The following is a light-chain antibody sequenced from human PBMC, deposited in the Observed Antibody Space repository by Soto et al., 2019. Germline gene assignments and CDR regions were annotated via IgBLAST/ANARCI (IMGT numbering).Light chain of an antibody. CDR1: QSLVHSDGNIY. CDR2: KVS. V-gene: IGKV2-30*02. Sequence: DVVMTQSPLSLPVTLGQPASISCRSSQSLVHSDGNIYLNWFHQRPGQSPRRLIYKVSNRDSGVPDRFSGSGSDTDFTLKISGVEAEDVGVYYCMQGTHWPPYTFGQGTKLEI. J-gene: IGKJ2*01. CDR3: MQGTHWPPYT.